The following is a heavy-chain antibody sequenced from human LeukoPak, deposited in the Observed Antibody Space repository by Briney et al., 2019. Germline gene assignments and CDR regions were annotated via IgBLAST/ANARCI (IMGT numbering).Heavy chain of an antibody. CDR1: GFNFNGYW. V-gene: IGHV3-7*01. Sequence: QPGGSLRLSCAASGFNFNGYWMSWVRQAPGKGPEWVAHVKENGNERYYADSVEGRFTISRDNVKRSLFLQMNNLRVEDTAVYYCARGPGDFDASDIWGQGTMVTVSS. J-gene: IGHJ3*02. D-gene: IGHD1-26*01. CDR2: VKENGNER. CDR3: ARGPGDFDASDI.